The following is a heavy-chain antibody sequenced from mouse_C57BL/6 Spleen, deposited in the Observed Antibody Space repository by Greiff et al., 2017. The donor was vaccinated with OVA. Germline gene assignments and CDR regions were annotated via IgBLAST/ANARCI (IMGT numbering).Heavy chain of an antibody. Sequence: EVKLMESGEGLVKPGGSLKLSCAASGFTFSSYAMSWVRQTPEKRLEWVAYISSGGDYNYYAETVKGRFTISRDNARNTLYLQMSSLKSEDTALYYCTTLWHGAMDYWGQGTSVTVSS. CDR1: GFTFSSYA. V-gene: IGHV5-9-1*02. CDR2: ISSGGDYN. J-gene: IGHJ4*01. D-gene: IGHD1-1*02. CDR3: TTLWHGAMDY.